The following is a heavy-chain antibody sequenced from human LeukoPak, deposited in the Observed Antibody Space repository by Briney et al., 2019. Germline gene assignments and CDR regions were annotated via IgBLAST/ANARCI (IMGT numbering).Heavy chain of an antibody. CDR3: AKAPTVAATGEVDY. CDR2: ISGSGGST. V-gene: IGHV3-23*01. Sequence: GGSLRLSCAASGFTFSVYAMNWVRQAPGKGLEWVSVISGSGGSTYYADSVKGRVTISRDNSKNTLYLQMNSLRAEDTAVYYCAKAPTVAATGEVDYWGQGTLVTVSS. J-gene: IGHJ4*02. D-gene: IGHD6-19*01. CDR1: GFTFSVYA.